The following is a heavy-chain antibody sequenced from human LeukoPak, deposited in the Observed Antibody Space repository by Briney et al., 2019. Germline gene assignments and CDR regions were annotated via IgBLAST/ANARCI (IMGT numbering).Heavy chain of an antibody. J-gene: IGHJ5*02. D-gene: IGHD6-13*01. CDR3: ARDPKPSYSSSWYES. CDR2: INPNSGGT. V-gene: IGHV1-2*02. Sequence: ASVKVSCKASGYTFTGYYMHWVRQAPGQGLEWMGWINPNSGGTNYAQKFQGRVTMTRDTSISTAYMELSRLRSDDTAVYYCARDPKPSYSSSWYESWGQGTLVTVSS. CDR1: GYTFTGYY.